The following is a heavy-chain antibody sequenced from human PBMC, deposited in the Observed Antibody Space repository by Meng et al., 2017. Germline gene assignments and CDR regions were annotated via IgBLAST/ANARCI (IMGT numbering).Heavy chain of an antibody. D-gene: IGHD3-16*01. CDR1: GGSVTVGSHY. CDR3: ARTRGDYYFDY. Sequence: QGTLTEAGPGLVRPSAPLSPPCTVSGGSVTVGSHYWSWLRQPPGKGLEWIGYIDYGGSTSYNPSLRSRVTISVDTSNNQFSLKLSSVTAADTAVFYCARTRGDYYFDYWGQGTLVTASS. V-gene: IGHV4-61*01. J-gene: IGHJ4*02. CDR2: IDYGGST.